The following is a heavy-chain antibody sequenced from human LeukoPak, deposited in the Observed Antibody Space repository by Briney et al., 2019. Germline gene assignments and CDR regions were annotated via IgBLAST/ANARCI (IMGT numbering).Heavy chain of an antibody. CDR1: GGTFSSYA. J-gene: IGHJ4*02. D-gene: IGHD4-17*01. CDR2: IIPILGIA. Sequence: GASVKASCKASGGTFSSYAISWVRQAPGQGLEWMGRIIPILGIANYAQKFQGRVTITADKSTSTAYMELSSLRSEDTAVYYCARGTVRFDYWGQGTLVTVSS. V-gene: IGHV1-69*04. CDR3: ARGTVRFDY.